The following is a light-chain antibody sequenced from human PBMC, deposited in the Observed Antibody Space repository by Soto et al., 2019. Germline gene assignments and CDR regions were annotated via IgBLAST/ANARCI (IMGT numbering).Light chain of an antibody. J-gene: IGLJ3*02. CDR1: SSDVGGYNY. Sequence: QSALTQPASVSGSPGQSITISCTGTSSDVGGYNYVSWYQQHPGKAPKLMIYEVSNRPSGVSRHFSGSKSANTASLTISGLQAEDEADYYCSSYTSSSTRVFGGGTKLTVL. CDR3: SSYTSSSTRV. CDR2: EVS. V-gene: IGLV2-14*01.